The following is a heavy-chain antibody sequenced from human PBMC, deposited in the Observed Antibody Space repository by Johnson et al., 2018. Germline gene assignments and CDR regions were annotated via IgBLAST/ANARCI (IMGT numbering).Heavy chain of an antibody. V-gene: IGHV4-34*01. Sequence: QVQLQQWGAGLLKPSETLSLTCAVYGGSFSGYYYNWIRQPPGMGLEWIGEINHGGSTNYNPSLKSRVTMSIDTSKNQFSLKLTSVTAADKAVYYCARSYYYDSGGYYTADAFDIWGQGTMVTVSS. J-gene: IGHJ3*02. CDR2: INHGGST. D-gene: IGHD3-22*01. CDR1: GGSFSGYY. CDR3: ARSYYYDSGGYYTADAFDI.